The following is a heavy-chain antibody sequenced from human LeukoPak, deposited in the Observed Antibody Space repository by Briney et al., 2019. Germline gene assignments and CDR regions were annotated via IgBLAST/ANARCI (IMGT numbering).Heavy chain of an antibody. V-gene: IGHV4-34*01. J-gene: IGHJ4*02. D-gene: IGHD6-13*01. CDR2: TNHSGST. CDR3: ARGGNRYSSSWYLFDY. CDR1: GGSFSGYY. Sequence: SETLSLTCAVYGGSFSGYYWSWIRQPPGKGLEWIGETNHSGSTNYNPSLKSRVTISVDTSKNQFSLKLSSVTAADTAVYYCARGGNRYSSSWYLFDYWGQGTLVTVSS.